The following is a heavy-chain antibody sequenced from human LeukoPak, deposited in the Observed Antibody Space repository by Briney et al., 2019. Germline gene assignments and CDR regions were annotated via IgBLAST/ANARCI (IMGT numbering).Heavy chain of an antibody. J-gene: IGHJ4*02. CDR3: ARDRSPLNDYVWGSYRYTEAYVDY. D-gene: IGHD3-16*02. CDR2: ISSSSSTI. Sequence: GESLRLSCAASGFTFSSYSMNWVRQAPGKGLEWVSYISSSSSTIYYADSVKGRFTISRDNAKNSLYLQMNSLRDEDTAVYYCARDRSPLNDYVWGSYRYTEAYVDYWGQGTLVTVSS. V-gene: IGHV3-48*02. CDR1: GFTFSSYS.